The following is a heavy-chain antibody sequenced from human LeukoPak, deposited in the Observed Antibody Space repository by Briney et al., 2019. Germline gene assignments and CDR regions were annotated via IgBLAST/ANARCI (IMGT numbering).Heavy chain of an antibody. CDR2: INPNSGGT. D-gene: IGHD1-26*01. J-gene: IGHJ3*02. CDR3: ARDREVVGATDAFDI. V-gene: IGHV1-2*02. CDR1: GYTFTGYY. Sequence: ASVKVSCKASGYTFTGYYMHWVRLAPGQGLEWMGWINPNSGGTNYAQKFQGRVTMTRDTSTSTAYLELSRLRSDDTAVYYCARDREVVGATDAFDIWGQETMGTVSS.